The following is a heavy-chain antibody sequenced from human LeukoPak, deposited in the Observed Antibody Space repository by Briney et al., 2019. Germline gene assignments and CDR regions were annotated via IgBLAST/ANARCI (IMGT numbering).Heavy chain of an antibody. CDR1: GFTFSSYA. D-gene: IGHD5-12*01. J-gene: IGHJ6*02. Sequence: PGGSLRLSCAASGFTFSSYAMSWVRQAPGKGLEWVSAISGSGGSTYYADSVKGRFTISRDNSKNTLYLQMNSLRAEDTAVYYCAKDQGGYSGYSAAYYYYGMDVWGQGTTVTVSS. CDR2: ISGSGGST. CDR3: AKDQGGYSGYSAAYYYYGMDV. V-gene: IGHV3-23*01.